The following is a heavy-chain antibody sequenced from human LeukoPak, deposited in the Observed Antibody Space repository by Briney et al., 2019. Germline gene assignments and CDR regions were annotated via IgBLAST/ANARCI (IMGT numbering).Heavy chain of an antibody. D-gene: IGHD2/OR15-2a*01. CDR3: ARVPTVIVSAGISELGIDY. V-gene: IGHV1-2*06. CDR1: GYSFTGDY. J-gene: IGHJ4*02. CDR2: INPNGGDT. Sequence: ASVKVSCRASGYSFTGDYLHWVRQAPGQGLEWMGRINPNGGDTDFAQKFLGRVTLTRGTSITTAYMELSRLRSDDTAVYYCARVPTVIVSAGISELGIDYWGQGTLVTVSS.